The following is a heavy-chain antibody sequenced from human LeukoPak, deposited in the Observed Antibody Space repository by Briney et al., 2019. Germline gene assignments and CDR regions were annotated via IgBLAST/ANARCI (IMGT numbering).Heavy chain of an antibody. CDR3: ASGQYYDLWSGYYVD. CDR2: INHSGST. D-gene: IGHD3-3*01. Sequence: KASETLSLTCAVYGVSFSGHYWSWIRQPPGKGLEWIGEINHSGSTNYNPSLESRVTISVDTSKNHFSLKLSSVTAADTAVYYCASGQYYDLWSGYYVDWGQGTLVTVSA. J-gene: IGHJ4*02. V-gene: IGHV4-34*01. CDR1: GVSFSGHY.